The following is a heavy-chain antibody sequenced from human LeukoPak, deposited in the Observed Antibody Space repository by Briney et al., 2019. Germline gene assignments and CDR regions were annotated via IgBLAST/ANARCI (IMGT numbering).Heavy chain of an antibody. CDR1: GFTFSSYG. V-gene: IGHV3-33*01. D-gene: IGHD4-17*01. Sequence: GGSLRLSCAASGFTFSSYGMHWVRQAPGKGLEWVAVIWYDGSNKYYADSVKGRFTISRDNSKNTLYLQMNSLRAEDTAVYYCASDYGDYVGTDALDIWGQGTMVTVSS. J-gene: IGHJ3*02. CDR2: IWYDGSNK. CDR3: ASDYGDYVGTDALDI.